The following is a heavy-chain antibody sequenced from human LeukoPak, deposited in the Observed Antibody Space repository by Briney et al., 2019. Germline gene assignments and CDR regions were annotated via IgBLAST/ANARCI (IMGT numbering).Heavy chain of an antibody. CDR2: INHSGST. CDR3: ARDSGYGKKFDY. V-gene: IGHV4-61*10. D-gene: IGHD5-12*01. J-gene: IGHJ4*02. CDR1: GGSISSGSYY. Sequence: SETLSLTCTVSGGSISSGSYYWSWIRQPAGKGLEWIGEINHSGSTNYNPSLKSRVTISVDTSKNQFSLKLSSVTAADTAVYYCARDSGYGKKFDYWGQGTLVTVSS.